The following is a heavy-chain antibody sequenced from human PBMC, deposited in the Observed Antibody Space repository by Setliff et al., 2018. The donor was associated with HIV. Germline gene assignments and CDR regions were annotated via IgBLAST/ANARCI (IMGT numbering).Heavy chain of an antibody. J-gene: IGHJ4*02. CDR1: GFTFSNYA. CDR3: AKDVMQGGWGSLSYFDS. V-gene: IGHV3-23*01. D-gene: IGHD3-16*01. CDR2: ILSIG. Sequence: GGSLRLSCVASGFTFSNYALSWVRQAPGEGLEWVSAILSIGYADSVKGRFTISRDNSKNTLYLQMNSLRAEDTAVYFCAKDVMQGGWGSLSYFDSWGQGTLVTVSS.